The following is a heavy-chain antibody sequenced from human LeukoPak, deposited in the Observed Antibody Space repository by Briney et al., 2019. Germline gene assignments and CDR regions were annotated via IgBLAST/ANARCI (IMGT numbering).Heavy chain of an antibody. CDR3: ARGLDCRSTSCYRDN. Sequence: PGGSLRLSCAASGFTFTKYWMTWVRQAPGKGLEWVANIKRDGSEKLYVDSVKGRFHISRDNAKKSLDLQINSLGDEDTAVYYCARGLDCRSTSCYRDNWGQGTLVTVST. CDR1: GFTFTKYW. J-gene: IGHJ4*02. V-gene: IGHV3-7*01. D-gene: IGHD2-2*01. CDR2: IKRDGSEK.